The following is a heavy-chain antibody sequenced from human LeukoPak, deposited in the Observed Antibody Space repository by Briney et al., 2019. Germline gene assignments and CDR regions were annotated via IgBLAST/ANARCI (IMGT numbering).Heavy chain of an antibody. CDR1: GYTFTSYD. V-gene: IGHV1-8*01. CDR3: ARFDYYGSGSYSDY. CDR2: MNPNSGNT. J-gene: IGHJ4*02. D-gene: IGHD3-10*01. Sequence: ASVKVSCKASGYTFTSYDINWVRQATGQGLEWMGWMNPNSGNTGYAQKFRGRVTMTRNTSISTAYMELSSLRSEDTAVYYCARFDYYGSGSYSDYWGQGTLVTVSS.